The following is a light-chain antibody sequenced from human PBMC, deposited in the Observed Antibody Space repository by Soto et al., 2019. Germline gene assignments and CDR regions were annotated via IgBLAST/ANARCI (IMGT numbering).Light chain of an antibody. CDR3: QQYFSTPHT. CDR1: QSVLYRSNNYNY. J-gene: IGKJ4*01. Sequence: DIVMTQSPDSLAVSMGERATINCKSSQSVLYRSNNYNYLAWYQQKTGQPPKLLIYWASTRESGVPDRFNGSGSGTDFTLNISSLRAEDVAVYYCQQYFSTPHTFGGGTRVEI. CDR2: WAS. V-gene: IGKV4-1*01.